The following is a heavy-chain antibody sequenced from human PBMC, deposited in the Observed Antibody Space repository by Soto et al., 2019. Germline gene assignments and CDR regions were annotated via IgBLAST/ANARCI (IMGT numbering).Heavy chain of an antibody. D-gene: IGHD4-17*01. V-gene: IGHV3-7*03. CDR3: AREDGVWGTTVTPYYYYCGMDV. CDR2: IKQDGSEK. Sequence: PGGSLRLSCAASGFTFSSYWMSWVRQAPGKGLEWVANIKQDGSEKYYVDSVKGRFTISRDNAKNSLYLQMNSLRAEDTAVYYCAREDGVWGTTVTPYYYYCGMDVWGQGTTVTVSS. CDR1: GFTFSSYW. J-gene: IGHJ6*02.